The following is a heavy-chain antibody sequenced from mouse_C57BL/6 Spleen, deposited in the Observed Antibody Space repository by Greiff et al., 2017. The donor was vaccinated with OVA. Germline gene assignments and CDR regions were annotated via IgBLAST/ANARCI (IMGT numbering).Heavy chain of an antibody. Sequence: QVQLQQPGAELVKPGASVKMSCKASGYTFTSYWITWVKQRPGQGLEWIGDIYPGSGSTNYNEKFKSKATLTVDTSSSTAYMQLSSLTSEDSAVYYCARGIYYDRYYAMDYWGQGTSVTVSS. CDR3: ARGIYYDRYYAMDY. CDR2: IYPGSGST. CDR1: GYTFTSYW. J-gene: IGHJ4*01. V-gene: IGHV1-55*01. D-gene: IGHD2-4*01.